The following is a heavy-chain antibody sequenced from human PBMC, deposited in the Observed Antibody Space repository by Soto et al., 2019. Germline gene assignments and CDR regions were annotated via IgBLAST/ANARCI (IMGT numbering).Heavy chain of an antibody. CDR3: ARDSLCGGDCYSNY. Sequence: PSETLSLTCTVSGGSISSGDYYWSWIRQPPGKGLEWIGYIYYSGSTYYNPSLKSRVTISVDTSKSQFSLKLSSVTAADTAVYYCARDSLCGGDCYSNYWGQGTLVTVPQ. V-gene: IGHV4-30-4*01. J-gene: IGHJ4*02. D-gene: IGHD2-21*02. CDR1: GGSISSGDYY. CDR2: IYYSGST.